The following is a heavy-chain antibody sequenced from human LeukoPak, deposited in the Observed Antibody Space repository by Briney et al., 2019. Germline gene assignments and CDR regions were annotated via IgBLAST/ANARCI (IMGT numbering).Heavy chain of an antibody. V-gene: IGHV4/OR15-8*01. CDR1: GGSIDSTNW. Sequence: SETLSLTCDVSGGSIDSTNWWYWVRQPPGKGLEWSGEIHHDGRINYNPSLESRVTLSVDKSKNQFSLRLNSVTAADTAMYYCARSHDHLWGNYPDYWGQGTLVTVSS. CDR2: IHHDGRI. CDR3: ARSHDHLWGNYPDY. D-gene: IGHD3-16*02. J-gene: IGHJ4*02.